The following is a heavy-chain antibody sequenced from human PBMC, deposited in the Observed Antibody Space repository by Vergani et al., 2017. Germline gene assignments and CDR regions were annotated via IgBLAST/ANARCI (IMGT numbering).Heavy chain of an antibody. J-gene: IGHJ4*02. CDR3: AIVTDYYDSSGYYLDY. Sequence: EVQLVESGGGLVKPGGSLRLSCAASGFTFSSYSMNWVRQAPGKGLEWVSSISSSSSYIYYADSVKGRFTISRDNAKNSLYLQMNSLRAEDTALYYCAIVTDYYDSSGYYLDYWGQGTLVTVSS. CDR1: GFTFSSYS. V-gene: IGHV3-21*04. D-gene: IGHD3-22*01. CDR2: ISSSSSYI.